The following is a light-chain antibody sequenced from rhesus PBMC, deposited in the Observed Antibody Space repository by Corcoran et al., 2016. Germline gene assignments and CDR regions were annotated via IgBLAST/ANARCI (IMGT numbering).Light chain of an antibody. Sequence: DIVMTQTPLSLPVTLGEPASISCRSSQSLVYSDGKTYLFWYLQKPGQSPKLLMYLVSKRASEGTEKFSGSGLATYFNLKISRVEAEDVGVYYGMQAQRSPWTFGQGTKVEIK. CDR1: QSLVYSDGKTY. CDR3: MQAQRSPWT. CDR2: LVS. J-gene: IGKJ1*01. V-gene: IGKV2-82*02.